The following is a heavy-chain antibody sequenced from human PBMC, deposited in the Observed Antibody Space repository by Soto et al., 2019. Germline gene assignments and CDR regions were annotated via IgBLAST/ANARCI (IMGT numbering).Heavy chain of an antibody. CDR1: AYTFIRYA. D-gene: IGHD4-17*01. V-gene: IGHV1-3*05. CDR2: INDGNGNT. J-gene: IGHJ4*02. Sequence: QVQLVQSGAEEKKPGASVKVSCKASAYTFIRYAMHWVRQAPGQRLEWMGWINDGNGNTKYSQKFQDRVTITRDTSASTAYMELSSLRSEDTAVYYCARDGDRNGDYDYWGQGTLVTVSS. CDR3: ARDGDRNGDYDY.